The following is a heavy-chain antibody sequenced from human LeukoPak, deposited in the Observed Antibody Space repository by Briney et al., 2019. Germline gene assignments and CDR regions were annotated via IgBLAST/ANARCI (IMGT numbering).Heavy chain of an antibody. D-gene: IGHD5-24*01. Sequence: GESLKISCKGSGYSFPNYWIGWVRQMPGQGLEWMGIIYPADSDTRYSPAFQGQVTISADKSINTAYLQWTSLKAPDTAMYYCARRKGDGYNSPFDYWGQGTLVTVSS. J-gene: IGHJ4*02. V-gene: IGHV5-51*01. CDR1: GYSFPNYW. CDR3: ARRKGDGYNSPFDY. CDR2: IYPADSDT.